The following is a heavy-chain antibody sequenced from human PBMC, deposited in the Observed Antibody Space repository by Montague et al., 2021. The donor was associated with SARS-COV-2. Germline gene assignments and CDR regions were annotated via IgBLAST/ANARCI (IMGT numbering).Heavy chain of an antibody. J-gene: IGHJ6*02. D-gene: IGHD5-12*01. CDR2: IYYSGST. CDR3: ARGAGRGSGYGKYYYYYYGMDV. CDR1: GGSISSYY. Sequence: SETLSLTCTVSGGSISSYYWSWIRQPPGKGLEWIGYIYYSGSTNYNPSLKNRVTISVDTSKNQFSLKLSSVTAADTAVYYCARGAGRGSGYGKYYYYYYGMDVWGQGTTVTVSS. V-gene: IGHV4-59*01.